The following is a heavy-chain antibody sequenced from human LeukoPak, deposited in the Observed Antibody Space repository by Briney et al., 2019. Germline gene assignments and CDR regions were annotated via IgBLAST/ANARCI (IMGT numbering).Heavy chain of an antibody. CDR1: GSSISSDYYY. D-gene: IGHD2-2*01. CDR2: IYVTGNT. V-gene: IGHV4-31*03. CDR3: ARVFLGYCASTCSALHFDP. J-gene: IGHJ5*02. Sequence: PSQTLSLTCTVSGSSISSDYYYWSWIRQPPGKGLEWIGSIYVTGNTYYNPSLKSRLTTSVDTSKHQFSLRMNSVTAADTAVYYCARVFLGYCASTCSALHFDPWGQGTLVTVSS.